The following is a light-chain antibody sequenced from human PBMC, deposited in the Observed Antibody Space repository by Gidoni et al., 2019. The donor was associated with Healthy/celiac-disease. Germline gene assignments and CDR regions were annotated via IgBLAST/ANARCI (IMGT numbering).Light chain of an antibody. CDR2: DAS. V-gene: IGKV1-5*01. CDR3: QQYNSYSRT. CDR1: QSISSW. J-gene: IGKJ1*01. Sequence: DIQMTQSPSTLSASVGDRVTITCRASQSISSWLAWYQQKPGKAPKLLIYDASILESGVPSRFSGSGSGTEFTLTISSLQPDDFATYYCQQYNSYSRTFGQXTKVEIK.